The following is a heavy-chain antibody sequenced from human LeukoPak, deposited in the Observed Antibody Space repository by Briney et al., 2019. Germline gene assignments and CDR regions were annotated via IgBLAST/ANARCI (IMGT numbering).Heavy chain of an antibody. V-gene: IGHV4-39*01. CDR2: IYYSGST. J-gene: IGHJ4*02. CDR3: ARLLRSSDYFDY. D-gene: IGHD3-3*01. Sequence: SETLSLTCTVSGGSISSSSYYWGWIRQPPGKGLEWIGSIYYSGSTYSNPSLKSRVTISVDTSKNQFSLKLSSVTAADTAVYYCARLLRSSDYFDYWGQGTLVTVSS. CDR1: GGSISSSSYY.